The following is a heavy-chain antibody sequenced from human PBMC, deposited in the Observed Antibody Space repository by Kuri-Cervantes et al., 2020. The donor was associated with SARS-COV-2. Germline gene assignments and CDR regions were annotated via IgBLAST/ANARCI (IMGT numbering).Heavy chain of an antibody. CDR3: ARAARRKYQLLLDD. Sequence: SVKVSCKASGGTFSSYAISWVRQAPGQGLEWIGGIIPIFGTANYAQNFKGRVTITTDESTSKAYMELSSLRSEDTAVYYCARAARRKYQLLLDDWGQGTLVTVSS. J-gene: IGHJ4*02. CDR1: GGTFSSYA. V-gene: IGHV1-69*05. D-gene: IGHD2-2*01. CDR2: IIPIFGTA.